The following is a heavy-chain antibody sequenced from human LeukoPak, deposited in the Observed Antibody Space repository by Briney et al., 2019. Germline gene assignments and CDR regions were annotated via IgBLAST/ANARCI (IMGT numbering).Heavy chain of an antibody. D-gene: IGHD1-26*01. V-gene: IGHV3-30*15. J-gene: IGHJ4*02. CDR2: MSYDGNYK. CDR1: GFSFSTSA. Sequence: GGSLRLSCAASGFSFSTSAMHWVRQAPGKGLEWVAVMSYDGNYKHHADSVKGRFTISRDNSRNTLSLQMSSLRGEDTAVYYCASGSYHEHWGQGTLVTVSS. CDR3: ASGSYHEH.